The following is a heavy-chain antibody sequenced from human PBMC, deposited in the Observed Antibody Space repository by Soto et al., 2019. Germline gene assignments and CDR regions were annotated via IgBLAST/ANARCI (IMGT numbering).Heavy chain of an antibody. J-gene: IGHJ4*02. CDR1: GFTISTHG. V-gene: IGHV3-33*03. CDR2: IWYDGSNK. CDR3: AAATTWNFHFPY. Sequence: QAQLVESGGGVVQPGTSLRLSCAASGFTISTHGMHWVRQAPGKGLEWLANIWYDGSNKFYAESVKGRFSISKDDSKNPLYQQMSSLRAEDTAVYYCAAATTWNFHFPYWGQGTQVTVSS. D-gene: IGHD1-7*01.